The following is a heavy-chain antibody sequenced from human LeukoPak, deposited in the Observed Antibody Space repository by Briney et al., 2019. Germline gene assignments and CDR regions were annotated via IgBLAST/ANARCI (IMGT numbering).Heavy chain of an antibody. CDR1: GGSISSYY. D-gene: IGHD6-6*01. Sequence: SETLSLTCTVSGGSISSYYWSWIRQPPGKGVEWIGYIHYSGTTNYYPSLKSRVTIALDTSKNQFSLKLNSVTAADTAVYYCARFGTSSSRFFDQWGQGTLVIVPP. CDR3: ARFGTSSSRFFDQ. J-gene: IGHJ4*02. V-gene: IGHV4-59*01. CDR2: IHYSGTT.